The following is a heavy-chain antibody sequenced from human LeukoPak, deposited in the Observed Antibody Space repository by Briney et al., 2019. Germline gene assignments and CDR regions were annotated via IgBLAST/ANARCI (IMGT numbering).Heavy chain of an antibody. CDR2: IIPIFGTA. Sequence: ASVTVSFKASGGTFSSYAISWVRQAPGQGLEWMGGIIPIFGTANYAQKFQGRVTITADESTSTAYIELNSLRSEDTAIYYCARGADIVITGSFNIWGQGTMVTVSS. CDR3: ARGADIVITGSFNI. CDR1: GGTFSSYA. D-gene: IGHD3-16*01. J-gene: IGHJ3*02. V-gene: IGHV1-69*13.